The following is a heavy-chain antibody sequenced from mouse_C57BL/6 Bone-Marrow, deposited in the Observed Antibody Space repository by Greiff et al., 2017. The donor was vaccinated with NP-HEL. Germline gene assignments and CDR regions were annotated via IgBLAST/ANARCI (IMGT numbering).Heavy chain of an antibody. CDR3: ARGGGLLRLDY. D-gene: IGHD2-3*01. CDR1: GYTFTDYY. V-gene: IGHV1-26*01. CDR2: INPNNGGT. J-gene: IGHJ4*01. Sequence: EVQLQQSGPELVKPGASVKISCKASGYTFTDYYMNWVKQSHGKSLEWIGDINPNNGGTSYNQKFKGKATLTVDKSSSTAYMELRSLTSEDSAFYYCARGGGLLRLDYWGQGTSVTVSS.